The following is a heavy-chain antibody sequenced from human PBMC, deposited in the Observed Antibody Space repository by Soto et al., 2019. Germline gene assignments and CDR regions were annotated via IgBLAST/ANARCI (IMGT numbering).Heavy chain of an antibody. CDR1: GADINTYS. CDR2: IYTSASI. Sequence: TPETLSLTCSVSGADINTYSWTSIRQPAGKGLEWIGRIYTSASINYNPSLRGRVTLSVDTSTNQVSLKLASVTAADTAVYYCARDREAGYNFYYGMDVWGQGTTVTVSS. V-gene: IGHV4-4*07. J-gene: IGHJ6*02. D-gene: IGHD6-19*01. CDR3: ARDREAGYNFYYGMDV.